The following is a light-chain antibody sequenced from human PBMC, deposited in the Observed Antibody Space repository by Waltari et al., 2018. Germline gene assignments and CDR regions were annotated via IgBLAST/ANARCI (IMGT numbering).Light chain of an antibody. V-gene: IGKV1-5*03. CDR2: KAS. CDR3: QQYNSYPRT. Sequence: DIQMTQSPSTLSASVGDRVTLTCRASQSISNWLAWYQQKPGTAPKLIIYKASTLEGGVPSRFSGSGSGTEFTLTITSLPPDDFATYYCQQYNSYPRTFGQGTKVEIK. CDR1: QSISNW. J-gene: IGKJ1*01.